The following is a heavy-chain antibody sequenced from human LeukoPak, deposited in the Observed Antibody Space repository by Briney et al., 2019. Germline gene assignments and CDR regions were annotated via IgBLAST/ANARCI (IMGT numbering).Heavy chain of an antibody. CDR3: ARLGIWSGSGRQRGRDDY. CDR1: GYSISSGYC. J-gene: IGHJ4*02. D-gene: IGHD3-10*01. Sequence: SSETLSLTCTVSGYSISSGYCWGWIRQPPGKGLEWIGSIYHSGSTYYNPSLKSRVTISVDTSKTQFSLKLSSVTAADTAVYCCARLGIWSGSGRQRGRDDYWGQGTLVTVSS. CDR2: IYHSGST. V-gene: IGHV4-38-2*02.